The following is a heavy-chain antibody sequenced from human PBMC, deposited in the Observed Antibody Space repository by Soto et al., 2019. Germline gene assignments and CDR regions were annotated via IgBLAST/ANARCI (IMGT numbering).Heavy chain of an antibody. CDR3: ARDVSGGTYPWFFDL. Sequence: QGQLVQSGAEVKKPGASVNVSCKASGYTSSIYGISWVRQAPGQGLEWMAGISGYNGNIKYAQKFQGRVTVATDTTTTGAYMELRSLRSDDTAVYYCARDVSGGTYPWFFDLWGRGTLVTVSS. V-gene: IGHV1-18*04. D-gene: IGHD1-26*01. J-gene: IGHJ2*01. CDR2: ISGYNGNI. CDR1: GYTSSIYG.